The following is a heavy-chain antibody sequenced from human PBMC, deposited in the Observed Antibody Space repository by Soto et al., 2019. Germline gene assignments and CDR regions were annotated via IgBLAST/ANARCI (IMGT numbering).Heavy chain of an antibody. J-gene: IGHJ4*02. D-gene: IGHD5-18*01. Sequence: QVQLVQSGAEVKKPGSSVKVSCKASGGTFSSYAISWVRQAPGQGLEWMGGIIPIFGTANYAQKFQGRVTITADESTSTAYMELSSLRAEDTAVYYCARVLLGDTAMVTLSPGTTLAILDYWGQGTLVTVSS. CDR2: IIPIFGTA. CDR1: GGTFSSYA. CDR3: ARVLLGDTAMVTLSPGTTLAILDY. V-gene: IGHV1-69*01.